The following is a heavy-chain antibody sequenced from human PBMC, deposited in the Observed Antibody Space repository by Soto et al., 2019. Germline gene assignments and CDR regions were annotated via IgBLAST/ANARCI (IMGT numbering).Heavy chain of an antibody. CDR1: GGTFSSYA. D-gene: IGHD3-22*01. V-gene: IGHV1-69*10. J-gene: IGHJ4*02. Sequence: ASVKVSCKASGGTFSSYAISWVRQAPGQWLEWMGGIIPILGIANYAQKFQGRVTITADKSTSTAYMELSSLRSEDTAVYYCARVERSGGSSGYYFDYWGQGTLVTVSS. CDR2: IIPILGIA. CDR3: ARVERSGGSSGYYFDY.